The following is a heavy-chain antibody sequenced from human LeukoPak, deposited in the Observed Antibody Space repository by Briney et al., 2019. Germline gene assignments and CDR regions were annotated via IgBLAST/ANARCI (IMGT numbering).Heavy chain of an antibody. J-gene: IGHJ6*03. D-gene: IGHD2-2*01. V-gene: IGHV4-39*07. CDR2: INHSGST. CDR3: ARGRTGYQLLPTKKDYSYYYVDV. Sequence: PSETLSLTCTVSGGSISSSSYYWSWIRQPPGKGLEWIGEINHSGSTNYNPSLKSRVTISVDTSKNQFSLKLRSVTAADRAVYYCARGRTGYQLLPTKKDYSYYYVDVWDKGTTVTVSS. CDR1: GGSISSSSYY.